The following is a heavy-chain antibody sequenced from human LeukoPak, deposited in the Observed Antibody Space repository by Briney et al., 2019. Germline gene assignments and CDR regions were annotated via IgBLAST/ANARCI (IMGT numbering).Heavy chain of an antibody. Sequence: SETLSLTCTVSGGSISSSSYYWGWIRQPPGKGLEWIGSIYYSGSTYYNPSLKSRVTISVDTSKNQFSLKLSSVTAADTAVYYCAGGPYYDFWSGFSDAFDIWGQGTMVTVSS. V-gene: IGHV4-39*07. CDR3: AGGPYYDFWSGFSDAFDI. J-gene: IGHJ3*02. CDR1: GGSISSSSYY. D-gene: IGHD3-3*01. CDR2: IYYSGST.